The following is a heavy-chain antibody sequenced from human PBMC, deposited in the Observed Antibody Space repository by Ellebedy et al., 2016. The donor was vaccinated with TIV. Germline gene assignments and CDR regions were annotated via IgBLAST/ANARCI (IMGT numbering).Heavy chain of an antibody. D-gene: IGHD4-17*01. J-gene: IGHJ4*02. V-gene: IGHV3-23*01. CDR1: GFTFSNYV. CDR2: ISRLDDST. Sequence: GGSLRLXXSASGFTFSNYVMSWVRQAPGKGLKWVSGISRLDDSTYYADSVKGRFTISRDKPKDTLYLQMNNLRAEDTAVYYCAKDRDDDGDFVFDSWGQGTLVTVSS. CDR3: AKDRDDDGDFVFDS.